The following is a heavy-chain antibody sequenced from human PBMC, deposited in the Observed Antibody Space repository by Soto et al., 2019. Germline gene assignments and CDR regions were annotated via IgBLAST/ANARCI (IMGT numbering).Heavy chain of an antibody. V-gene: IGHV3-74*01. CDR3: ARGRPYGMDD. Sequence: EVQLVESGGGLVQPGGSLRVSCAASGFTFGRYWMNWVRQAPGKGLVWVSRIDSDGSSTTYADSVKGRFTTSRDNAKNTLYLPMSSLRVEDTAVYYCARGRPYGMDDWGQGTTVTVSS. J-gene: IGHJ6*02. CDR2: IDSDGSST. CDR1: GFTFGRYW.